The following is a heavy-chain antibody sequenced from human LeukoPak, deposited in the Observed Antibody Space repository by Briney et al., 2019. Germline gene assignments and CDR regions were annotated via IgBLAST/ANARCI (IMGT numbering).Heavy chain of an antibody. D-gene: IGHD3-10*01. V-gene: IGHV1-8*01. CDR1: GYTFTSYD. J-gene: IGHJ5*02. CDR2: MNPNSGNT. CDR3: ARGRFMITMARGLFDP. Sequence: ASVKVSCKASGYTFTSYDINWVRQATGQGLEWMGWMNPNSGNTGYAQKFQGRVTMTRNTSISTAYMELSSLRSEDTAVYYCARGRFMITMARGLFDPWGQGTLVTVSS.